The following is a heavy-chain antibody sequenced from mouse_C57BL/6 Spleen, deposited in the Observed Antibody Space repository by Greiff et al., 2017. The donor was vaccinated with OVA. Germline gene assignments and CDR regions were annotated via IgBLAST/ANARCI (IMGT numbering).Heavy chain of an antibody. CDR1: GYTFTSYW. CDR2: IDPSDSET. D-gene: IGHD3-2*02. CDR3: ASSETRLYFDY. V-gene: IGHV1-52*01. Sequence: QVQLQQPGAELVRPGSSVKLSCKASGYTFTSYWMHWVKQRPIQGLEWIGNIDPSDSETHYNQKFKDKATLTVDKSSSTAYMQLSSLTSEDSAVYYCASSETRLYFDYWGQGTTLTVSS. J-gene: IGHJ2*01.